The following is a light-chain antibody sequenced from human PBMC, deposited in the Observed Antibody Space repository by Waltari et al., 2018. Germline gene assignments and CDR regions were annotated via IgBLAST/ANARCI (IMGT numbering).Light chain of an antibody. CDR3: QQRSSWPWT. Sequence: EIVLTQSPATLSLSPGERATLSCRASQSVSSDVAWYQHKPGQGPRLLIYDASNRATGIPARFSGSGSETDFTLTISSLEPEDFAVYYCQQRSSWPWTFGQGTKVDVK. CDR1: QSVSSD. J-gene: IGKJ1*01. V-gene: IGKV3-11*01. CDR2: DAS.